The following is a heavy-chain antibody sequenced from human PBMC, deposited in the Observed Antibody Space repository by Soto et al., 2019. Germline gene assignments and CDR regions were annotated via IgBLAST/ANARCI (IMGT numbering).Heavy chain of an antibody. CDR2: ISSSSSYI. J-gene: IGHJ3*02. V-gene: IGHV3-21*01. Sequence: GGSLRLSCAASGFTFSSYSMNWVRQAPGKGLEWVSSISSSSSYIYYADSVKGRFTISRDNAKNSLYLQMNSLRAEDTAVYYCARDVPDSQTTHVLSAAGNAFDIWGQGTMVTVSS. D-gene: IGHD6-13*01. CDR3: ARDVPDSQTTHVLSAAGNAFDI. CDR1: GFTFSSYS.